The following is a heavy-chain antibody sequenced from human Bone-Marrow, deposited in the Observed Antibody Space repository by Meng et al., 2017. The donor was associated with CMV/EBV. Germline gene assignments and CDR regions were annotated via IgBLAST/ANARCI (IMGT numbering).Heavy chain of an antibody. D-gene: IGHD7-27*01. CDR2: IYSSGFT. CDR3: ARILSGDSLAFDL. J-gene: IGHJ3*01. V-gene: IGHV4-61*08. CDR1: GGSVNSVAYY. Sequence: SETLSLTCTVSGGSVNSVAYYWSWIRQPPGKGLEWIGYIYSSGFTNYNPSLMSRLTISVDMSRNQFSLHLNSVTAADTAVYYCARILSGDSLAFDLWGPGTMVTVSS.